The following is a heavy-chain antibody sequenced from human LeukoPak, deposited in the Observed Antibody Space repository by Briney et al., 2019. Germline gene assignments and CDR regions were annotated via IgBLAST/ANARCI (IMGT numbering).Heavy chain of an antibody. D-gene: IGHD5-24*01. CDR2: ISAYNGNT. Sequence: ASVKVSCKASGYTFTSYGISWVRQAPGQGLEWMGWISAYNGNTNYAQKLQGRVTITADESTSTAYMELSSLRSEDTAVYYCARDGYNIAFDIWGQGTMVTVSS. CDR3: ARDGYNIAFDI. V-gene: IGHV1-18*01. CDR1: GYTFTSYG. J-gene: IGHJ3*02.